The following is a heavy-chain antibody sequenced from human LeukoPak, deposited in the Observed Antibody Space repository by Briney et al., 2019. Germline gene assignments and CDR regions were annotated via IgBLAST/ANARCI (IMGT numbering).Heavy chain of an antibody. CDR2: IYPGDCDN. CDR3: ARSRYSSGWYTPPFDY. D-gene: IGHD6-19*01. J-gene: IGHJ4*02. V-gene: IGHV5-51*01. CDR1: GCRFTSYW. Sequence: GGALNISWKGAGCRFTSYWIGGGRQMPGKGLEGRGIIYPGDCDNRYSTSFQGQVTISADKSISTAYLQWSSLKASDTAMYYCARSRYSSGWYTPPFDYWGQGTLVTVSS.